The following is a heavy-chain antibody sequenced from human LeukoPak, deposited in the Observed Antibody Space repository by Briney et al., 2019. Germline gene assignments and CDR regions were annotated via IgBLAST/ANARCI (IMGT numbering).Heavy chain of an antibody. CDR1: GFTFTNYG. J-gene: IGHJ4*02. CDR3: ARNSNGISN. V-gene: IGHV3-74*01. Sequence: PGGSLRLSCVASGFTFTNYGMMWVRQAPGKGLVWVSYINSDGRSTTYADSVKGRFTISRDNAKNTLYLQMSSLRAEDTAMYYCARNSNGISNWGQGTLVISSS. D-gene: IGHD2-8*01. CDR2: INSDGRST.